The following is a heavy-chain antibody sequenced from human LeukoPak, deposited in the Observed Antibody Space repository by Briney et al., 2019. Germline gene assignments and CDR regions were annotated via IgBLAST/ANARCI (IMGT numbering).Heavy chain of an antibody. CDR3: ARGRYYDGSGSFTDY. D-gene: IGHD3-22*01. Sequence: ASVKVSCKASGYSFTGYSMHWVRQAPGQGLEWMGWINPNSGDTNYAQKFQGRVTMIRDTSVSTVYIELHRLKSDDTGVYYCARGRYYDGSGSFTDYWGQGTLVTVSS. V-gene: IGHV1-2*02. CDR1: GYSFTGYS. CDR2: INPNSGDT. J-gene: IGHJ4*02.